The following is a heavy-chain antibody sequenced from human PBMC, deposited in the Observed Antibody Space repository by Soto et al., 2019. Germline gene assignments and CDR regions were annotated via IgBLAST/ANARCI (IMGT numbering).Heavy chain of an antibody. D-gene: IGHD1-26*01. CDR2: IYNGGST. Sequence: SETLSLTCTVSGDSVSSVGFHWAWLRRPPGKGLEWIGYIYNGGSTYYRPSLESRMHMSLDASKNHYSLKLTSVTAADTAVYYCARKGGSYRKYFHYWGQGTLVTVSS. CDR3: ARKGGSYRKYFHY. CDR1: GDSVSSVGFH. J-gene: IGHJ1*01. V-gene: IGHV4-30-4*01.